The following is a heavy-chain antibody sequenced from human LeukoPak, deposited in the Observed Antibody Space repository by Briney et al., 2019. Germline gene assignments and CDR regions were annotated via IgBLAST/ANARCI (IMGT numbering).Heavy chain of an antibody. CDR1: GGSFSGYY. Sequence: SETLSLTCAVYGGSFSGYYWSWIRQPPGKGLEWIGEINHSGSTNYNPSFKSRVTISVDTSKNQFSLKLSSVTAADTAVYYCARVSGWSKMTDYWGQGTLVTVSS. V-gene: IGHV4-34*01. CDR3: ARVSGWSKMTDY. D-gene: IGHD6-19*01. J-gene: IGHJ4*02. CDR2: INHSGST.